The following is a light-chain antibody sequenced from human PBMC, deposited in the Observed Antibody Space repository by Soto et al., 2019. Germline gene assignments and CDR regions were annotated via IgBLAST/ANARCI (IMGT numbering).Light chain of an antibody. CDR1: SSDVGGYDY. Sequence: QAVLTQPRSWSGSAGEAVTISCTGTSSDVGGYDYVSWYQQHPGKAPKLMIYEVTKRPSGVPDRFSASKSGNTASLTVSGLQAEDEAHYHCTSYAGNDVYVFGTGTKV. J-gene: IGLJ1*01. CDR2: EVT. CDR3: TSYAGNDVYV. V-gene: IGLV2-8*01.